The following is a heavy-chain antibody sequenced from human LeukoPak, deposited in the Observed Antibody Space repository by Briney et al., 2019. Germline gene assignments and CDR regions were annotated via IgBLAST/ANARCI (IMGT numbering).Heavy chain of an antibody. Sequence: GGSLRLSCAASGFSFSNYYMNWVRQAPGKGLEWVASISSSSSFIHYADSVKGRFTVSRDNAKNSLYLQMNSLRDEDTAVYYCARRAGATTDYFDYWGQGTLVTVSS. J-gene: IGHJ4*02. CDR1: GFSFSNYY. D-gene: IGHD1-26*01. CDR2: ISSSSSFI. CDR3: ARRAGATTDYFDY. V-gene: IGHV3-21*01.